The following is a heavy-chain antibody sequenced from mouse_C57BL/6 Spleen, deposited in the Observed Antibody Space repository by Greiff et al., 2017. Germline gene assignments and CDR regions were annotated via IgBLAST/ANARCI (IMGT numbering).Heavy chain of an antibody. CDR1: GFTFSDYY. D-gene: IGHD1-1*01. Sequence: EVKLVESEGGLVQPGSSMKLSCTASGFTFSDYYMAWVRQVPEKGLEWVANINSDGSSTYYLDSLKSRFIISRDNAKNILYLQMSSLKSEDTATYYCARIGSSYYFDYWGQGTTLTVSS. CDR3: ARIGSSYYFDY. V-gene: IGHV5-16*01. J-gene: IGHJ2*01. CDR2: INSDGSST.